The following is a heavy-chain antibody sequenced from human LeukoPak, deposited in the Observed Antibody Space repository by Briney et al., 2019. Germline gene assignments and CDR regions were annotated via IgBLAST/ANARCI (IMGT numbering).Heavy chain of an antibody. J-gene: IGHJ4*02. D-gene: IGHD5-12*01. CDR3: ARGGYSFDY. Sequence: AGGSLRLSCAASGFSLSGYWMSWVRQAPGKGLEWVARLHADGNEKNFVGSVQGRFTVSRDNAKNSLYLQMNSLRVEDTAVYYCARGGYSFDYLGQRTLVTVSS. V-gene: IGHV3-7*01. CDR1: GFSLSGYW. CDR2: LHADGNEK.